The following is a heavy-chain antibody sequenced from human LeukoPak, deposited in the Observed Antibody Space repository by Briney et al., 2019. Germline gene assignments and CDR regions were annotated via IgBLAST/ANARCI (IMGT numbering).Heavy chain of an antibody. CDR1: GGTFSSYA. J-gene: IGHJ4*02. Sequence: VASVKVSCKASGGTFSSYAISRVRQAPGQGLEWMGRIIPILGIANYAQKFQGRVTITADKSTSTAYMELSSLRSEDTAVYYCAREQDIVVVPAAISHFDYWGQGTLVTVSS. V-gene: IGHV1-69*04. D-gene: IGHD2-2*02. CDR3: AREQDIVVVPAAISHFDY. CDR2: IIPILGIA.